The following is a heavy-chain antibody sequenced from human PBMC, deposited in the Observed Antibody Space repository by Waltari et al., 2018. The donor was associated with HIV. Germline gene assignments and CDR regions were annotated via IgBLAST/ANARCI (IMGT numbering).Heavy chain of an antibody. D-gene: IGHD6-13*01. CDR1: GGSISSYY. CDR3: ARESLGSSSSYYFDY. CDR2: IYTSGST. Sequence: QVQLQESGPGLVKPSETLSLTCTVPGGSISSYYWSWLRQPAGKGLEWIGRIYTSGSTNYNPSLKSRVTMSVDTSKNQFSLKLSSVTAADTAVYYCARESLGSSSSYYFDYWGQGTLVTVSS. V-gene: IGHV4-4*07. J-gene: IGHJ4*02.